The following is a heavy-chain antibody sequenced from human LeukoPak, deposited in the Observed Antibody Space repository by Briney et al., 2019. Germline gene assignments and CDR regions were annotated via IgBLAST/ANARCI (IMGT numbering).Heavy chain of an antibody. V-gene: IGHV3-23*01. CDR2: ISGSGGST. CDR3: ANLGGYCSTTSCYNGY. D-gene: IGHD2-2*02. Sequence: GGSLRLSCAASGFTFSSYAMSWVRQAPGKGLEWVSAISGSGGSTYYADSVKGRFTISRDNSKNTLYLQMNSLRAEDTAVYYCANLGGYCSTTSCYNGYWGQGTLVTVSS. CDR1: GFTFSSYA. J-gene: IGHJ4*02.